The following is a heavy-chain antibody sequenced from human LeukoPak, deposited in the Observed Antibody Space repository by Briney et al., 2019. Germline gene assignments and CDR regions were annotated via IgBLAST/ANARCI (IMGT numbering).Heavy chain of an antibody. Sequence: SETLSLTCTVSGGSISSGGYYWSWIRQHPGKGLEWIGYIYYSGSTYYNPSLKSRVTISVDTSKNQFSLKLSSVTAADTAVYCCARYCSGGSCENSFDYWGQGTLVTVSS. CDR3: ARYCSGGSCENSFDY. J-gene: IGHJ4*02. CDR2: IYYSGST. D-gene: IGHD2-15*01. V-gene: IGHV4-31*03. CDR1: GGSISSGGYY.